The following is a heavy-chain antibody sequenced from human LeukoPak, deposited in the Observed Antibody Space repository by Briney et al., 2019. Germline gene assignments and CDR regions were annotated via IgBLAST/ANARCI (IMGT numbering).Heavy chain of an antibody. J-gene: IGHJ4*02. CDR2: IHHAGAT. CDR3: AREIERLGDDY. D-gene: IGHD6-25*01. Sequence: SETLSLTCTVSDYYITTGHYWGWIRQPPGKGLEWIGNIHHAGATNYNPSLKSRVTISVDTSKNQFSLKLSSVTAADTAVYYCAREIERLGDDYWGQGTLVTVSS. CDR1: DYYITTGHY. V-gene: IGHV4-38-2*02.